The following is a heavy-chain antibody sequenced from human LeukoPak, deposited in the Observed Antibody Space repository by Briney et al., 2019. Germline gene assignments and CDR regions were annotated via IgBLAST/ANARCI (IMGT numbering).Heavy chain of an antibody. CDR3: ARGYGSGSPLYYYYGMDV. Sequence: GRSLRLSCAASGFTFSSHGMHWVRQAPGKGLEWVAVIWYDGSNKYYADSVKGRFTISRDNSKNTLYLQMNSLRAEDTAVYFCARGYGSGSPLYYYYGMDVWGKRTTVTVSS. J-gene: IGHJ6*04. D-gene: IGHD3-10*01. CDR2: IWYDGSNK. CDR1: GFTFSSHG. V-gene: IGHV3-33*01.